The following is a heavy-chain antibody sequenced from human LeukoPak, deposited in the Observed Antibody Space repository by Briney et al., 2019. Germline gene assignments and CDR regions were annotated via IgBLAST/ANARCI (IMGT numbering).Heavy chain of an antibody. Sequence: GGSLRLSCAASGFTFSSHSMNWVRQAPGKGLEWVSYISSSSSTIYYAGSVKGRFTISRDNAKNSLYLQMNSLRAEDTAVYYCARGQAGGMDVWGQGTTVTVSS. CDR3: ARGQAGGMDV. V-gene: IGHV3-48*01. CDR2: ISSSSSTI. J-gene: IGHJ6*02. CDR1: GFTFSSHS.